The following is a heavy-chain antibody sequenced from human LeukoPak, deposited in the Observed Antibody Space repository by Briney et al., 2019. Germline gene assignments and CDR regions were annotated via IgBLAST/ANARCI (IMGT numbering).Heavy chain of an antibody. CDR2: IYYNGNT. CDR1: GGSITGYS. J-gene: IGHJ5*02. Sequence: SETLSLTCSVSGGSITGYSWSWIRQTPGKGLEWIGYIYYNGNTHYNPSLNSRPSMSVDTLNKQFFVILRSVTAADTAVYYCVRGPYGSSISNWFDPWGQGLLVTVSS. D-gene: IGHD3-10*01. CDR3: VRGPYGSSISNWFDP. V-gene: IGHV4-59*01.